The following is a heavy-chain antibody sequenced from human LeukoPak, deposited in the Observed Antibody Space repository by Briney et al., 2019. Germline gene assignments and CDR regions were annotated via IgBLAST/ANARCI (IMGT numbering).Heavy chain of an antibody. CDR2: IWYDGSNK. CDR3: ASCLDQHDYGDHVSAFDI. J-gene: IGHJ3*02. D-gene: IGHD4-17*01. Sequence: GGPLRLSCAASGFTFSSYGMHWVRQAPGKGLEWVAVIWYDGSNKYYADSVKGRFTISRDNSKNTLYLQMNSLRAEDTAVYYCASCLDQHDYGDHVSAFDIWGQGTMVTVSS. CDR1: GFTFSSYG. V-gene: IGHV3-33*01.